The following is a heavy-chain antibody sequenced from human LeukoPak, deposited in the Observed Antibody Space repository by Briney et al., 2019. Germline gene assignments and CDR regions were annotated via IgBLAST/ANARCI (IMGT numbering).Heavy chain of an antibody. CDR3: AREGWDLNALDI. CDR2: ISSRSSNK. J-gene: IGHJ3*02. Sequence: GGSLRLSCAASGFTFSNYYMSWIRQAPGKGLVWVSYISSRSSNKYYADSVKGRFTISRDNAKNSLYLQMSSLRAEDTAIYYCAREGWDLNALDIWGQGTMVTVSP. V-gene: IGHV3-11*04. D-gene: IGHD1-26*01. CDR1: GFTFSNYY.